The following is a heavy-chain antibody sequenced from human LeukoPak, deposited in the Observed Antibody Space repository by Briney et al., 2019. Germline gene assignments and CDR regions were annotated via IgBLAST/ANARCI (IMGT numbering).Heavy chain of an antibody. V-gene: IGHV1-3*01. CDR3: ARVRIQLWLLGGWFDP. D-gene: IGHD5-18*01. CDR1: GYTFTSYA. CDR2: INAGNGNT. J-gene: IGHJ5*02. Sequence: ASVKVSCKASGYTFTSYAMHWVRQAPGQRLEWMGWINAGNGNTKYSQKFQGRVTITRDTSASTAYMELSSLRSEDTAVYYCARVRIQLWLLGGWFDPWGQGTLVTVSS.